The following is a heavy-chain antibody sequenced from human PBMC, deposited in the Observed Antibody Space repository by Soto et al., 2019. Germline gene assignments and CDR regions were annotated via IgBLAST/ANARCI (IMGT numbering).Heavy chain of an antibody. V-gene: IGHV3-21*01. CDR2: ISSSSSYI. Sequence: PGGSLRLSCAASGFTFSSYSMNWVRQAPGKGLEWVSSISSSSSYIYYADSVKGRFTISRDNAKNSLYLQMNSLRAEDTAVYYCARLGSSVEDWFDPWGQGTLVTVSS. J-gene: IGHJ5*02. CDR3: ARLGSSVEDWFDP. CDR1: GFTFSSYS. D-gene: IGHD6-6*01.